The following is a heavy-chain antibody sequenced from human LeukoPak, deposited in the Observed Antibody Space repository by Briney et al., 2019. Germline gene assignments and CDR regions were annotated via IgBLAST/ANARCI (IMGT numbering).Heavy chain of an antibody. V-gene: IGHV3-23*01. J-gene: IGHJ4*02. CDR2: ISGSGGST. Sequence: GGSLRLSCAASGFTFSSYAMSWVRQAPGKGLEWVSAISGSGGSTYYADSVKGRFTISRDNSKNTLYLQMNSLRAEDTAVYYCAKGRPISGWGPPHYFDYWGQGTLVTVSS. CDR1: GFTFSSYA. CDR3: AKGRPISGWGPPHYFDY. D-gene: IGHD3-16*01.